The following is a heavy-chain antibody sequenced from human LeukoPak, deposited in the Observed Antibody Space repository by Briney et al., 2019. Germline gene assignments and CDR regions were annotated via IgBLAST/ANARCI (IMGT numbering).Heavy chain of an antibody. CDR2: ISSDGSNK. D-gene: IGHD2-2*01. V-gene: IGHV3-30*18. CDR1: GFTFSSYG. CDR3: ANGLGYCSSTGCYGEGY. Sequence: GGSLRLSCAASGFTFSSYGMHWVRQAPGKGLEWVAVISSDGSNKYYADSVKGRFTISRDNSKNTLYLQMNSLRAEDTAVYYCANGLGYCSSTGCYGEGYWGQGTLVTVSS. J-gene: IGHJ4*02.